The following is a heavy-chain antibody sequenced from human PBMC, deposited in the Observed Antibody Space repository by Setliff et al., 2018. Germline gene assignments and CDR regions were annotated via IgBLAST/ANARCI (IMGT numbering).Heavy chain of an antibody. Sequence: SETLSLTCTVSGGSINTYYWSWIRQPPGKGLEWIGYISNSGSTNYNPSLKNRVTISMDTSKNQFSLKLTSVTAADTAVYYCARRWSGVDYWGQGILVTVSS. D-gene: IGHD3-3*01. CDR3: ARRWSGVDY. J-gene: IGHJ4*02. CDR2: ISNSGST. CDR1: GGSINTYY. V-gene: IGHV4-59*01.